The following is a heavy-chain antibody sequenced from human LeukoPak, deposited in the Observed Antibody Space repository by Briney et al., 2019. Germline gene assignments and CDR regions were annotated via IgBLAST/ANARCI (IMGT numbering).Heavy chain of an antibody. Sequence: PSETLSLTCTVSGGSISNDGYYWSWIRQHPGKGLEGIGYIYYSGITYYNPSLKSRVTISVDTSKNQFSLKLSSVTAADTALYYCARYSGTKRDFDYWGQGTLVTVSS. D-gene: IGHD5-12*01. CDR2: IYYSGIT. CDR3: ARYSGTKRDFDY. CDR1: GGSISNDGYY. J-gene: IGHJ4*02. V-gene: IGHV4-31*03.